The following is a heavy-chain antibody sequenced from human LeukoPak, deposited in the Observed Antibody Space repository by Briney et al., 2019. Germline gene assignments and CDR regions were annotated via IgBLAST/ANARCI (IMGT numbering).Heavy chain of an antibody. J-gene: IGHJ4*02. CDR2: IYPGDSDT. V-gene: IGHV5-51*01. CDR3: ARQQRDDILTGYYTPFDY. CDR1: GYSFTSYW. Sequence: GESLKISCKGSGYSFTSYWIGWVRQMPGKGLECMGIIYPGDSDTRYSPSFQGQVTISADKSISTAYLQWSSLKASDTAMYYCARQQRDDILTGYYTPFDYWGQGTLVTVSS. D-gene: IGHD3-9*01.